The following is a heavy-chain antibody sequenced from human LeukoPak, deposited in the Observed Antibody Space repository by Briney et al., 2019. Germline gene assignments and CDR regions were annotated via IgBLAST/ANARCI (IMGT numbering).Heavy chain of an antibody. D-gene: IGHD2-2*01. Sequence: GESLKISCKGSGYSFTSYWIGWVRQMPGKGLEWMGIIYPGDSDTRYSPSFQGQVTISADKSIGTAYLQWSSLKASDTAMYYCASRKYCSSTSCYFTFDYWGQGTLVTASS. V-gene: IGHV5-51*01. CDR2: IYPGDSDT. J-gene: IGHJ4*02. CDR3: ASRKYCSSTSCYFTFDY. CDR1: GYSFTSYW.